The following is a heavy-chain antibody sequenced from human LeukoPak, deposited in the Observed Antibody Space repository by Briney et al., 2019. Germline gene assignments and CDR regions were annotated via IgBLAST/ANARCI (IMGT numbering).Heavy chain of an antibody. Sequence: GASVKVSCKASGGTFSSYAISWVRQAPGQGLEWMGGIIPIFGTANYAQKFQGRVTITADESTSTAYMELSSLRSEDTAVYYCARRSAHTFGSSSSGYDYWGQGTLVTVSS. D-gene: IGHD6-6*01. J-gene: IGHJ4*02. V-gene: IGHV1-69*13. CDR2: IIPIFGTA. CDR1: GGTFSSYA. CDR3: ARRSAHTFGSSSSGYDY.